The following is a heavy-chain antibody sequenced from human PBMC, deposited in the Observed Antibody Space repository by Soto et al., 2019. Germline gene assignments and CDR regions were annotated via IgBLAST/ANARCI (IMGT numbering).Heavy chain of an antibody. CDR3: AGGRSFSYDSTPPPMFDP. Sequence: GGSLRLSCAVSGFTFSTFDIHWVRQAPGKGLEWVSGIGTLSDTFYAASVQGRFTISRQNAKNSVYLQMNSLRAGDTAFYYCAGGRSFSYDSTPPPMFDPWGQGTLVTVSS. D-gene: IGHD3-10*01. CDR1: GFTFSTFD. V-gene: IGHV3-13*01. J-gene: IGHJ5*02. CDR2: IGTLSDT.